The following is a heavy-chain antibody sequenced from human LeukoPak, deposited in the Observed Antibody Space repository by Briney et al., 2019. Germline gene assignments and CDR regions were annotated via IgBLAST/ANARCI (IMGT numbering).Heavy chain of an antibody. CDR2: IIPIFGTA. CDR3: ARELAHCTNGVCFDY. Sequence: SVKVSCKATGGTFSSYAISWVRQAPGQGLEWMGGIIPIFGTANYAQKFQGRVTITADESTSTAYMELSSLRSEDTAVYYCARELAHCTNGVCFDYWGQGTLVTVSS. D-gene: IGHD2-8*01. CDR1: GGTFSSYA. J-gene: IGHJ4*02. V-gene: IGHV1-69*13.